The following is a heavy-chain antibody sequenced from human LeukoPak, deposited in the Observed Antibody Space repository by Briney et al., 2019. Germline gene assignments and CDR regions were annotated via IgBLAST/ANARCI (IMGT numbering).Heavy chain of an antibody. D-gene: IGHD4-17*01. CDR1: GFTFSSYS. V-gene: IGHV3-21*01. CDR2: ISGSSSYI. J-gene: IGHJ4*02. CDR3: ARGVWGYGDSSTFMLYYFDY. Sequence: GGSLRLSCTASGFTFSSYSMSWVRQAPGKGLEWVSSISGSSSYISYADSVKGRFTISRDNAKNSLYLQMNSLRAEDTAVYYCARGVWGYGDSSTFMLYYFDYWGQGTLVTVSS.